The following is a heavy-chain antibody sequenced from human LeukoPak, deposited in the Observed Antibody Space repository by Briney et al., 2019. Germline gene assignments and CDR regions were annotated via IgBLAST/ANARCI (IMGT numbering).Heavy chain of an antibody. V-gene: IGHV3-7*05. CDR1: GFTFSRFW. CDR2: IDQSGGRN. D-gene: IGHD3-16*01. Sequence: PGGSLRLSCAASGFTFSRFWMNWVRQAPGRALEWVANIDQSGGRNNYVDSVKGRFTISRDNAKNSLFLEMSSLRADDTAVYFCARDVEGGTFDIWGQGTTVTVSS. J-gene: IGHJ3*02. CDR3: ARDVEGGTFDI.